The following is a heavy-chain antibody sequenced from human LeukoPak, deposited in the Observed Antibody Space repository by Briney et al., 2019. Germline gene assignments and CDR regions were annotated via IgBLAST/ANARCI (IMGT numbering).Heavy chain of an antibody. D-gene: IGHD5-18*01. CDR1: GGSISSYY. CDR2: IYYRGST. V-gene: IGHV4-59*08. Sequence: SETLSLTCTVSGGSISSYYWSWIRQPPGKGLEWIGYIYYRGSTNYNPSLKSRVTISVDTSKNQFSLKLSSVTAADTAVYYCARGYSYGYYYYYGMDVWGQGTTVTVSS. CDR3: ARGYSYGYYYYYGMDV. J-gene: IGHJ6*02.